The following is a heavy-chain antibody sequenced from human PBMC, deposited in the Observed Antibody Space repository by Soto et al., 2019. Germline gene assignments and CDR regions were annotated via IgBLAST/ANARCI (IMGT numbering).Heavy chain of an antibody. Sequence: ASVKVSCKASGGTFSSYAISWVRQAPGQGLEWMGGIIPIFGTANYAQKFQGRVTITADESTSTAYMELSSLRPEDTAVYYCARDNRAGIAAAGYFDYWGQGTLVTVSS. CDR3: ARDNRAGIAAAGYFDY. J-gene: IGHJ4*02. D-gene: IGHD6-13*01. CDR1: GGTFSSYA. CDR2: IIPIFGTA. V-gene: IGHV1-69*13.